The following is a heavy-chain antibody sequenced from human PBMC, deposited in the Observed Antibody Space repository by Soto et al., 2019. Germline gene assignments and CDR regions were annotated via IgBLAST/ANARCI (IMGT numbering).Heavy chain of an antibody. D-gene: IGHD6-13*01. CDR1: GGSISSSNW. CDR3: ARAAMGGSSWPFDY. Sequence: QVQLQESGPGLVKPSGTLSLTCAVSGGSISSSNWWSWVRQPPGKGLEWIGEIYHSGSTNYNPSLKGRATISVDKSKNQFSLKLRSVTAADTAVYYCARAAMGGSSWPFDYWGQGTLVTVSS. V-gene: IGHV4-4*02. J-gene: IGHJ4*02. CDR2: IYHSGST.